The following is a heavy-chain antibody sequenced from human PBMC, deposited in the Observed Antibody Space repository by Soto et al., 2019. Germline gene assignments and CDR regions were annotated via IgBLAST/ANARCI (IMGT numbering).Heavy chain of an antibody. V-gene: IGHV3-33*01. J-gene: IGHJ5*02. CDR2: IWYDGSNK. CDR1: GFTFSSYG. Sequence: PGGSLRLSCAASGFTFSSYGMHWVRQAPGKGLEWVAVIWYDGSNKYYADSVKGRFTISRDNSKNTLYLQMNSLRAEDTAVYYCARQERITISWFYPWGQGTLVTVSS. CDR3: ARQERITISWFYP. D-gene: IGHD3-3*01.